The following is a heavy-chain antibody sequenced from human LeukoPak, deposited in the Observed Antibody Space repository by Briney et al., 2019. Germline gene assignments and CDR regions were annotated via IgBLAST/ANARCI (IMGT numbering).Heavy chain of an antibody. CDR3: ARWRWELLWFDP. CDR1: GYTFTSYG. J-gene: IGHJ5*02. D-gene: IGHD1-26*01. CDR2: ISAYNGNT. Sequence: ASVKVSCKASGYTFTSYGISWVRQAPGQGLEWMGWISAYNGNTNYAQKFQGRVTVTTDTFTSTAYMELRSLRSDDTAVYYCARWRWELLWFDPWGQGTLVTVSS. V-gene: IGHV1-18*01.